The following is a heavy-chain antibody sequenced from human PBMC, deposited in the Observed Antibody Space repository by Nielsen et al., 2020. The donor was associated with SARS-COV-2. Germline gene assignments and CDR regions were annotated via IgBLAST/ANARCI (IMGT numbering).Heavy chain of an antibody. J-gene: IGHJ6*02. V-gene: IGHV2-5*02. CDR2: VYWDEDK. CDR1: GFSLSTSGVG. CDR3: AHRGRGNWNPWSFGMDV. D-gene: IGHD1-20*01. Sequence: SGPTLVKPTQTLTLTCTFSGFSLSTSGVGMGWIRQPPGKALEWLAVVYWDEDKSYSPSLKSRLSITKDTSKSQVVLTMTNMDPVDTAPYYCAHRGRGNWNPWSFGMDVWGQGTTVTVSS.